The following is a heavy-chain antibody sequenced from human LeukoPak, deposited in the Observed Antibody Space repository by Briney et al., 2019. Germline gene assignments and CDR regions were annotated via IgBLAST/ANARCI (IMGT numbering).Heavy chain of an antibody. CDR2: INPNSGGT. V-gene: IGHV1-2*02. CDR3: ARGSYYFHYYYYYGMDV. D-gene: IGHD1-26*01. CDR1: GYTFTGYY. Sequence: ASVKVSCKASGYTFTGYYMHWVRQAPGQGLEWMGWINPNSGGTNYAQKFQGRVTMTRDTSISTAYMELSRLRSDDTAVYYCARGSYYFHYYYYYGMDVWAKGPRSPSP. J-gene: IGHJ6*02.